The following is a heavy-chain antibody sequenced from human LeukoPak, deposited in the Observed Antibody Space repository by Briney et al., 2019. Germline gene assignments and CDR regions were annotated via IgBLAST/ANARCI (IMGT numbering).Heavy chain of an antibody. D-gene: IGHD4-4*01. CDR1: GGSFSGYY. V-gene: IGHV4-34*01. CDR3: ARGLQYDY. Sequence: SETLSLTCAVYGGSFSGYYWSWIRQPPGKGLEWIGEINHSGSTDYNPSLKSRVTISVDTSKNQFSLKLSSVTAADAAVYYCARGLQYDYWGQGTLVTVSS. CDR2: INHSGST. J-gene: IGHJ4*02.